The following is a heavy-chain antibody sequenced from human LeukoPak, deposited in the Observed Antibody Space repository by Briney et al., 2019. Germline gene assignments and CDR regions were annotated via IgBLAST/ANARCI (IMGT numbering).Heavy chain of an antibody. V-gene: IGHV1-69*13. CDR3: ARTTVVTPAFNYYYGMDV. CDR2: IIPIFGTA. D-gene: IGHD4-23*01. Sequence: SVKVSCKASGGTFSSYAISWVRQAPGQGLEWMGGIIPIFGTANYAQKFQGRVTVTADESTSTAYMELSSLRSEDTAVYYCARTTVVTPAFNYYYGMDVWGQGTTVTVPS. J-gene: IGHJ6*02. CDR1: GGTFSSYA.